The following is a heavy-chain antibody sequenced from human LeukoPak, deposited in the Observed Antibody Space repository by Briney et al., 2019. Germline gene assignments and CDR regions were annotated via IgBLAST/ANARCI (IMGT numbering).Heavy chain of an antibody. CDR1: GFTFTSSA. V-gene: IGHV1-58*02. J-gene: IGHJ4*02. CDR3: AADSRFLEWSTVN. Sequence: SVKVSCKASGFTFTSSAMQWVRQARGQRLEWIGWIVVGSGNTNYAQKSQERVTITRDMSTSTAYMELSSLRSGDTAVYYCAADSRFLEWSTVNWGQGTLVTVSS. CDR2: IVVGSGNT. D-gene: IGHD3-3*01.